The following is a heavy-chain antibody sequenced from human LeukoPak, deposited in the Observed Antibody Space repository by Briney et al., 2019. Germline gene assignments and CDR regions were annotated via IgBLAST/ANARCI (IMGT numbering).Heavy chain of an antibody. V-gene: IGHV3-15*01. CDR3: TTKEQWLRAPDY. J-gene: IGHJ4*02. Sequence: GGSLRLSCAASGFTFSSYAMHWVRQAPGKGLEWVGRIKSKTDGGTTDYAAPVKGRFTISRDDSKNTLYLQMNSLKTEDTAVYYCTTKEQWLRAPDYWGQGTLVTVSS. D-gene: IGHD6-19*01. CDR2: IKSKTDGGTT. CDR1: GFTFSSYA.